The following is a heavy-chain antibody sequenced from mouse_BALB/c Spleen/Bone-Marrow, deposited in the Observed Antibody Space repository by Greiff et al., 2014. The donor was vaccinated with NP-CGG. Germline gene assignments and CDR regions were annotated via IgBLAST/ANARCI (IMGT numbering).Heavy chain of an antibody. J-gene: IGHJ4*01. Sequence: EVNVVESGGGLVQPGGSRKLSCAASGFTFGSFGMHWVRQAPEKGLEWVAYISSGSSTIYYADTMKGRFTISRDNPKNTLFLQMTSLRSEDTAMYYCTRSGTLGAMDYWGQGTSVTVSS. CDR3: TRSGTLGAMDY. CDR1: GFTFGSFG. D-gene: IGHD3-3*01. V-gene: IGHV5-17*02. CDR2: ISSGSSTI.